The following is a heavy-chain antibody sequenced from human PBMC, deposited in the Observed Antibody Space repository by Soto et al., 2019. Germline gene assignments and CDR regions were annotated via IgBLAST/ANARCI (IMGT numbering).Heavy chain of an antibody. CDR3: AREGYAVGPFDY. Sequence: SVKVSCKASGGTFSSYAISWVRQAPGQGLEWMGGIIPIFGTANYAQKFQGRVTITADKSTSTAYMELSSLRSEDTAVYYCAREGYAVGPFDYWGQGTLVTVSS. CDR2: IIPIFGTA. V-gene: IGHV1-69*06. CDR1: GGTFSSYA. J-gene: IGHJ4*02. D-gene: IGHD1-26*01.